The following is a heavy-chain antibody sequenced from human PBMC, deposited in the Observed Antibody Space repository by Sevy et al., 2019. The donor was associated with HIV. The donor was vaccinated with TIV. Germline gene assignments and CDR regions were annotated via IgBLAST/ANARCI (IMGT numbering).Heavy chain of an antibody. CDR3: ARGTDNSARWLDS. CDR2: IWFDGTKK. CDR1: GFIFRNYG. V-gene: IGHV3-33*01. Sequence: GGSLRLSCAASGFIFRNYGLHWVRQAPGKGLEWVSFIWFDGTKKYYGDSVKGRFTITRDNDKNTRFLQMNTLRVDDTAVYYCARGTDNSARWLDSWGPGTLVTVSS. D-gene: IGHD6-19*01. J-gene: IGHJ5*01.